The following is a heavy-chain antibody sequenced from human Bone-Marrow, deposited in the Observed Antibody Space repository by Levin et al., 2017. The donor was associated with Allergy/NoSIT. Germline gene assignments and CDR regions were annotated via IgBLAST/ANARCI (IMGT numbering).Heavy chain of an antibody. CDR3: ARDGDGFDS. CDR1: AFSLSDYE. V-gene: IGHV3-48*03. D-gene: IGHD7-27*01. CDR2: IDRSGTTT. Sequence: GGSLRLSCVASAFSLSDYEMNWVRQAPGEGLEWISYIDRSGTTTHYADSVQGRFIISRDNAKNSLFLQLSSLRVVDTATYYCARDGDGFDSWGQGSLVTVSS. J-gene: IGHJ4*02.